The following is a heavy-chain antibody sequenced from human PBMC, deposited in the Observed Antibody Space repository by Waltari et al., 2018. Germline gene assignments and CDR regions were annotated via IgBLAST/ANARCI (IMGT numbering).Heavy chain of an antibody. D-gene: IGHD1-26*01. Sequence: DVQLVESGGGLVRPGGSLRLSCAASGFGFSNYTMDWVRQAPGKVLEWVAFISSDRSYIYYADSVKGRFTISRDNAKNSLYLQMNSLRAEDTAVYYCTRARSGSFSTLFEHWGQGTVVTVSS. CDR3: TRARSGSFSTLFEH. CDR2: ISSDRSYI. V-gene: IGHV3-21*01. CDR1: GFGFSNYT. J-gene: IGHJ4*02.